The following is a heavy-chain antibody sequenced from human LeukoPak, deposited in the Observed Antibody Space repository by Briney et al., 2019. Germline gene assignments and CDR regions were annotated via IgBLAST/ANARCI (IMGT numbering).Heavy chain of an antibody. CDR3: ARDYYGGSNFDY. Sequence: SETLSLTCTVSGGSISSYYWSWIRQPPGKGLEWIGYIYYRGSTNYNPSLKSRVTISVDTSKNQFSLKLSSVTAADTAVYYCARDYYGGSNFDYWGQGTLVTVSS. CDR2: IYYRGST. V-gene: IGHV4-59*01. D-gene: IGHD4-23*01. CDR1: GGSISSYY. J-gene: IGHJ4*02.